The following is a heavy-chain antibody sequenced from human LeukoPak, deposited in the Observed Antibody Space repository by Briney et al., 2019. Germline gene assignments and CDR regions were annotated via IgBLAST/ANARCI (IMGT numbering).Heavy chain of an antibody. CDR1: GGSISSGGYY. J-gene: IGHJ5*02. CDR2: IYYSGST. D-gene: IGHD3-10*01. CDR3: ARVAGATMVRGVIRWFDP. Sequence: SETLSLTCTVSGGSISSGGYYWSWIRQHPGKGLERIGYIYYSGSTYYNPSLKSRVTISVDTSKNQFSLKLSSVTAADTAVYYCARVAGATMVRGVIRWFDPWGQGTLVTVSS. V-gene: IGHV4-31*03.